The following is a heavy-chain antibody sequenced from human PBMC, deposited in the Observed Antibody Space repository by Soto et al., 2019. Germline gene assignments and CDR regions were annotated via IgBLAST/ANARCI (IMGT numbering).Heavy chain of an antibody. V-gene: IGHV4-59*01. CDR2: IYYSGST. D-gene: IGHD5-12*01. J-gene: IGHJ6*02. CDR1: CGSISSYY. CDR3: ARGKGYSGYDQYYYYGMDV. Sequence: PSETLSLTCTVSCGSISSYYWSWIRQPPGKGLEWIGYIYYSGSTNYNPSLKSRVTISVDTSKNQFSLKLSSVTAADTAVYYCARGKGYSGYDQYYYYGMDVWGQGTTVTVSS.